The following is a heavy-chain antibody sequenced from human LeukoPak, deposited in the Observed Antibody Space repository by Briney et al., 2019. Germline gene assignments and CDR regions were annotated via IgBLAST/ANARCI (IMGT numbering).Heavy chain of an antibody. V-gene: IGHV3-7*01. CDR1: GSTFSNYW. CDR2: IKRDGSEK. J-gene: IGHJ4*02. Sequence: GGSLRLSCAASGSTFSNYWMSWVRQAPGKGLEWVGNIKRDGSEKYYADSVKGRFTISRDNAKNSVYLQMNSLRLEDTAVYYCARDFATEVDWGQGTLVTVSS. CDR3: ARDFATEVD.